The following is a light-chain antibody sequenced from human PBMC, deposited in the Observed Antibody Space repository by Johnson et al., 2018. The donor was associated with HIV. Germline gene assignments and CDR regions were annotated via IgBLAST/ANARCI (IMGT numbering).Light chain of an antibody. CDR3: GTWDTSLRGLYV. CDR1: SSNIGNNY. V-gene: IGLV1-51*01. CDR2: DNN. Sequence: QSALTQPPSVSAAPGQKVTISCSGSSSNIGNNYVSWYQQLPGTAPKLLIYDNNKRPSGIPDRFSGSKSGTSATLGITGLQTGDEADYYCGTWDTSLRGLYVFGTGTRVSIL. J-gene: IGLJ1*01.